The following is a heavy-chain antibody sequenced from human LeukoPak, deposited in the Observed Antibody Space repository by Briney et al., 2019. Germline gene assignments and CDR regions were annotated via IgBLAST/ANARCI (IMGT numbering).Heavy chain of an antibody. CDR3: ARGFGSSWLHY. CDR1: GFTFSNYN. J-gene: IGHJ4*02. D-gene: IGHD6-13*01. Sequence: GGSPRLSCAGSGFTFSNYNMNWVRQAPGKGLEWVSYISESGSPVFYADSVKGRFTISRDNSKNSLYLQMNSLRAEDTAVYYCARGFGSSWLHYWGQGTLVTVSS. CDR2: ISESGSPV. V-gene: IGHV3-48*04.